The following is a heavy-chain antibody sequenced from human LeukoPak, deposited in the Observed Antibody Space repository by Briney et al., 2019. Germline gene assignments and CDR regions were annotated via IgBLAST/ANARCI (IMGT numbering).Heavy chain of an antibody. D-gene: IGHD6-13*01. CDR1: GGSISSSSYY. Sequence: SETLFLTCTVSGGSISSSSYYWGWIRQPPGKGLEWIGSIYYSGSTYYNPSLKSRVTISVDTSKNQFSLKLSSVTAADTAVYYCARALEKFGYSSSWYNWFDPWGQGTLVTVSS. J-gene: IGHJ5*02. CDR3: ARALEKFGYSSSWYNWFDP. CDR2: IYYSGST. V-gene: IGHV4-39*01.